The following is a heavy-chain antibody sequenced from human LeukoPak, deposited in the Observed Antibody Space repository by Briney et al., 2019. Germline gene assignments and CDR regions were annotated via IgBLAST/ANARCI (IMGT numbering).Heavy chain of an antibody. CDR2: ISGSGGAT. CDR1: GFTFNTYG. CDR3: ARAGSGGWYPYYFDY. J-gene: IGHJ4*02. D-gene: IGHD6-19*01. Sequence: GGSLRLSCAASGFTFNTYGMSWVRQAPGKGLEWVSGISGSGGATYYADSVKGRFTISRDNSKNTLYLQMNSLRAEDTAVYYCARAGSGGWYPYYFDYWGQGTLVTVSS. V-gene: IGHV3-23*01.